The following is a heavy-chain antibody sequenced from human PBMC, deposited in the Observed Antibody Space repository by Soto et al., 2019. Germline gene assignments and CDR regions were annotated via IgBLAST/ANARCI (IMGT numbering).Heavy chain of an antibody. CDR2: FDPEDGET. Sequence: QVQLVQSGDEVTKPWASVKVSCKVSGYTLTDLSMHWVRQSPGKGLEWMGGFDPEDGETIYAQKFQGRVIMTEATETATAYLGLSSLTTSDTSMYYCATLDAGGPPWGQNNSGQGPL. V-gene: IGHV1-24*01. CDR1: GYTLTDLS. D-gene: IGHD3-16*01. CDR3: ATLDAGGPPWGQNN. J-gene: IGHJ4*02.